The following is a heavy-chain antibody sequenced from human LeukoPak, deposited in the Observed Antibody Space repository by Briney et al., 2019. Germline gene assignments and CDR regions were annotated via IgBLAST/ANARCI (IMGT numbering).Heavy chain of an antibody. V-gene: IGHV4-59*01. CDR1: GGSISSYY. D-gene: IGHD1-1*01. CDR2: IYYSGST. CDR3: AGTLSGRFDY. Sequence: SETLSLTCTVSGGSISSYYWSWIRQPPGKGLEWIGYIYYSGSTNYNPSLKSRVTISVDTSKNQFSLKLSSVTAADTAVYYCAGTLSGRFDYWGQGTLVTVSS. J-gene: IGHJ4*02.